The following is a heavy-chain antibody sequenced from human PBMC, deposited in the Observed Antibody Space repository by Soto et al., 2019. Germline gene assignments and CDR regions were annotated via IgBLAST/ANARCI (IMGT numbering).Heavy chain of an antibody. Sequence: QVQLQQWGAGLLKPSETLSLTCAVYGGSFSGYYWSWIRQPPGKGLEWIGEINHSGSTNYNPSLKSRVTISVDTSKNQFSLKLSSVTAADTAVYYCVRGVRGSGSSNRRYYYYGMDVWGQGTTVTVSS. CDR3: VRGVRGSGSSNRRYYYYGMDV. CDR2: INHSGST. D-gene: IGHD3-10*01. CDR1: GGSFSGYY. J-gene: IGHJ6*02. V-gene: IGHV4-34*01.